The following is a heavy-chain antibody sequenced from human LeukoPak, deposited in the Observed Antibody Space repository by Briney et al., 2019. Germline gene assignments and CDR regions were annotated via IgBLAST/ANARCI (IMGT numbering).Heavy chain of an antibody. CDR1: GFTLSSYA. CDR3: ARVAMSDSSGYCDY. CDR2: IWYDGSNE. J-gene: IGHJ4*02. D-gene: IGHD3-22*01. V-gene: IGHV3-33*01. Sequence: GRSLRLSCAASGFTLSSYAMHWVRQAPGKGLEWVAVIWYDGSNENYADSVRGRFTVSRDNSKNTLYLHMNSVRAEDTAVYYCARVAMSDSSGYCDYWGQGTLVTVSS.